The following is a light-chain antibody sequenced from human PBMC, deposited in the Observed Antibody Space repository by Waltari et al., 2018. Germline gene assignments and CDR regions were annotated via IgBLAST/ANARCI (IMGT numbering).Light chain of an antibody. Sequence: QSVLTQPPSASGTPGQRVTISCSGSSSNIGRNYVYWYQQLPGTAPKLLIDRNNTRPSGVPDRFSGAKSDTSASLAISGLRSEDEADYYCAAWDDSLSGNYVFGTGTKVTVL. CDR3: AAWDDSLSGNYV. J-gene: IGLJ1*01. CDR1: SSNIGRNY. CDR2: RNN. V-gene: IGLV1-47*01.